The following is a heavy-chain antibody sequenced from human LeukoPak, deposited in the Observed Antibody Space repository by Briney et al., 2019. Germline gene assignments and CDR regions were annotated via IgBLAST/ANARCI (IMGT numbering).Heavy chain of an antibody. V-gene: IGHV4-30-2*01. CDR1: GGSISSGGYS. Sequence: SQTLSLTCAVSGGSISSGGYSWSWIRQPPGKGLEWIGYIYHSGSTYYNPSLKSRVTISVDRSKNQFSLKLSSVTAADTAVYYCARESRRYFDLWGRGTLVTVSS. CDR2: IYHSGST. J-gene: IGHJ2*01. CDR3: ARESRRYFDL.